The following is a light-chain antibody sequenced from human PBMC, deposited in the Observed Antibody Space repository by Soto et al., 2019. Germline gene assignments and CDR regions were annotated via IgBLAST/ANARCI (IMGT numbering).Light chain of an antibody. V-gene: IGLV2-14*01. J-gene: IGLJ1*01. CDR2: EVS. Sequence: QPASVSGSPGQSIAISCTGTSSDVGGYNYVSWYQQHPGKAPKLMIYEVSNRPSGVSNRFSGSKSGNTASLTISGLQAEDEADYYCSSYTSSSTDVFGTGTKLTVL. CDR1: SSDVGGYNY. CDR3: SSYTSSSTDV.